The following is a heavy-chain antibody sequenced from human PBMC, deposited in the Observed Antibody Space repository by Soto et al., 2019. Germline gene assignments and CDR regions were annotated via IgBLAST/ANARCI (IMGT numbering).Heavy chain of an antibody. CDR3: ARDDYDFWSGTHRWFDP. Sequence: PSETLSLTCTVSGGSVSSGSYYWSWIRQPPGKGLEWIGYIYYSGSTNYNPSLKSRVTISVDTSKNQFSLKLSSVTAAGTAVYYCARDDYDFWSGTHRWFDPWGQGTLVTVSS. CDR1: GGSVSSGSYY. J-gene: IGHJ5*02. V-gene: IGHV4-61*01. D-gene: IGHD3-3*01. CDR2: IYYSGST.